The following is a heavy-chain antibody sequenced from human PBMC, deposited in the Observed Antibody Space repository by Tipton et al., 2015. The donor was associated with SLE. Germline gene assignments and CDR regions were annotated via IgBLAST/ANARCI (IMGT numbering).Heavy chain of an antibody. CDR3: AGSMVQGPLPDPPDY. CDR1: GGSISSHY. Sequence: TLSLTCTVSGGSISSHYWSWIRQPPGKGLEWIGYIYYSGSTNYNPSLKSRVTISVDTSKNQFSLKLSSVTAADTAVYYCAGSMVQGPLPDPPDYWGQGTLVTVSS. CDR2: IYYSGST. J-gene: IGHJ4*02. V-gene: IGHV4-59*11. D-gene: IGHD3-10*01.